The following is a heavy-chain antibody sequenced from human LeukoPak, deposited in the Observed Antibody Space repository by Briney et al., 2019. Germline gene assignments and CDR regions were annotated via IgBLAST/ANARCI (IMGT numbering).Heavy chain of an antibody. CDR2: ISRSGSTK. CDR3: ARDPGVVVPAAMSINWFDP. D-gene: IGHD2-2*01. CDR1: GFTFSSYG. J-gene: IGHJ5*02. Sequence: GGSLRLSCAASGFTFSSYGMSWVRQAPGKGLEWVSSISRSGSTKYYAGSVKGRFTISRDNAKNSLFLQMNSLRAEDTAVYYCARDPGVVVPAAMSINWFDPWGQGTLVTVSS. V-gene: IGHV3-48*04.